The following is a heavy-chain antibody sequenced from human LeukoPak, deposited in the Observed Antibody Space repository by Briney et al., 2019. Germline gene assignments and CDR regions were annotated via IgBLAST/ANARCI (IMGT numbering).Heavy chain of an antibody. Sequence: ASVNVSCKASGYTFTSYGISWVRQAPGQGLEWMGWISAYNGNTNYAQKLQGRVTMTTDTPTTTAYMELRSLRSDDTAVYYCARVPRDPYYDILTGVNWFDPWGQGTLVTVSS. CDR3: ARVPRDPYYDILTGVNWFDP. D-gene: IGHD3-9*01. V-gene: IGHV1-18*01. J-gene: IGHJ5*02. CDR2: ISAYNGNT. CDR1: GYTFTSYG.